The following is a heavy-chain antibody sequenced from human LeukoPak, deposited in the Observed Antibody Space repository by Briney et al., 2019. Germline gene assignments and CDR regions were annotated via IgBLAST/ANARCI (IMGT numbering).Heavy chain of an antibody. D-gene: IGHD2-2*01. V-gene: IGHV3-30*18. CDR1: GFTFSSSG. Sequence: GGSLRLSCAASGFTFSSSGMHWVRQAPGKGLEWVAVISYDGSNKNYVDSVKGRFTISRDNSKNTLYLQMNSLRAEDTAVYYCAKSYCSNTSWPKEKIDYWGQGTLVTVSS. J-gene: IGHJ4*02. CDR3: AKSYCSNTSWPKEKIDY. CDR2: ISYDGSNK.